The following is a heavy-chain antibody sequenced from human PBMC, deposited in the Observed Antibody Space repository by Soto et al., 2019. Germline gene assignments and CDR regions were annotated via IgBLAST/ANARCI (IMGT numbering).Heavy chain of an antibody. CDR1: GGSFSGYY. Sequence: QVQLQQWGAGLLKPSETLSLTCAVYGGSFSGYYWSWIRQPPGKGLEWIGEINHSGSTNYNPSLKRRVTISVDTSKNQFSLKLSSVTAADTAVYYCATRGGGAFDPWGQGTLVTVSS. J-gene: IGHJ5*02. D-gene: IGHD3-10*01. V-gene: IGHV4-34*01. CDR3: ATRGGGAFDP. CDR2: INHSGST.